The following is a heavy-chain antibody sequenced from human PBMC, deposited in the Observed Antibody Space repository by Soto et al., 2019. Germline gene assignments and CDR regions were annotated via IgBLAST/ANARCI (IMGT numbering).Heavy chain of an antibody. J-gene: IGHJ4*02. CDR3: ARWYGGNSGDY. CDR2: MNPNSGDT. Sequence: QVQLVQSGAEVKKPGASVKVSCKASGYTFTSYDINWVRQATGQGPEWMGWMNPNSGDTHYAQTFQGRVNMTRNTSISTAYMELSSLRSEDTAMCYCARWYGGNSGDYWGQGTLVTVSS. V-gene: IGHV1-8*01. D-gene: IGHD2-21*02. CDR1: GYTFTSYD.